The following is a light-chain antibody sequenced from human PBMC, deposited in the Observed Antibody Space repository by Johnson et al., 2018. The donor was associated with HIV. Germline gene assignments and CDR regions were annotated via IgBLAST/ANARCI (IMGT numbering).Light chain of an antibody. Sequence: QPVLTQPPSVSAAPGQKVTISCSGSSSNIGNNYLSWYQHLPGTAPRLLIYDNNKRPSGIPDRFSGSKSGTSANLGITGLQTGDEADYYCGTWDSSLSAYVFGTGTKVTVL. CDR1: SSNIGNNY. V-gene: IGLV1-51*01. J-gene: IGLJ1*01. CDR3: GTWDSSLSAYV. CDR2: DNN.